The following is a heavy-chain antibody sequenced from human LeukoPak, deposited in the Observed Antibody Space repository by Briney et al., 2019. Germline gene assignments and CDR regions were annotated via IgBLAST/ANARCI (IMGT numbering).Heavy chain of an antibody. CDR3: ARVYDFWSGYLDY. CDR1: GYTFTSYG. CDR2: TSGYNGNT. Sequence: GASVKLSCKASGYTFTSYGISWVRQAPGQGLELNGCTSGYNGNTSYAQKFQGRVTMTTDTSTSTAYMELRSLRSDDTDVYYCARVYDFWSGYLDYWGQGTLVTVSS. D-gene: IGHD3-3*01. J-gene: IGHJ4*02. V-gene: IGHV1-18*01.